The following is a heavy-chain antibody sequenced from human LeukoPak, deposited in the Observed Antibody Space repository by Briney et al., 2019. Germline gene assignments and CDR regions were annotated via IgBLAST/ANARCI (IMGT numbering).Heavy chain of an antibody. J-gene: IGHJ3*02. Sequence: GGSLRLSCALSGFTLSRYSMKWVRDAPGKGVERVSSISMSSRYIYYADTVKARFTISRDNASNSLYLQMNSLRAGDSAVFCCASCFGATRCAFYIWGQGKILTLSS. CDR1: GFTLSRYS. V-gene: IGHV3-21*01. D-gene: IGHD1-26*01. CDR2: ISMSSRYI. CDR3: ASCFGATRCAFYI.